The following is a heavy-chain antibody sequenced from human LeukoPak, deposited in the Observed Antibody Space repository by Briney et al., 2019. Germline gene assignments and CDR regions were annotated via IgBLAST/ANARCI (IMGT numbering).Heavy chain of an antibody. J-gene: IGHJ4*02. Sequence: KASETLSLTCTVSGGSISSSSYYWGWIRQPPGKGLEWIGSIYYSGSTYYNPSLKSRVTISVDTSKNQFSLKLSSVTAADTAVYYCARARSSSRSHDYWGQGTLVTVSS. D-gene: IGHD6-13*01. CDR1: GGSISSSSYY. V-gene: IGHV4-39*07. CDR2: IYYSGST. CDR3: ARARSSSRSHDY.